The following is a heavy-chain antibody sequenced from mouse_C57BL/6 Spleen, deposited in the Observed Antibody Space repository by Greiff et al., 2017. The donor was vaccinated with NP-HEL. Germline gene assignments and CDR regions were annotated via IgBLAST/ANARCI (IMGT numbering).Heavy chain of an antibody. Sequence: QVQLQQSGAELVKPGASVKLSCKASGYTFTSYWMHWVKQRPGQGLEWIGMIHPNSGSTNYNEKFKSKATLTVDKSSSTAYMQLSSLTSEDSAVYYCAREYDSSYYYAMDYWGQGTSVTVSS. CDR3: AREYDSSYYYAMDY. CDR1: GYTFTSYW. V-gene: IGHV1-64*01. D-gene: IGHD2-4*01. J-gene: IGHJ4*01. CDR2: IHPNSGST.